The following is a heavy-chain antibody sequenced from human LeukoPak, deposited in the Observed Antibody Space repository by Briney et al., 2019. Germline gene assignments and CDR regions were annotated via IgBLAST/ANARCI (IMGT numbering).Heavy chain of an antibody. CDR3: AREPAMVTVVDY. CDR1: GFTFSSYS. Sequence: SGGSLRLSCAASGFTFSSYSMNWVRQAPGKGLEWVSSISSSSSYIYYAGSVKGRFTISRDNAKNSLYLQMNSLRAEDTAVYYCAREPAMVTVVDYWGQGTLVTVSS. CDR2: ISSSSSYI. J-gene: IGHJ4*02. V-gene: IGHV3-21*01. D-gene: IGHD5-18*01.